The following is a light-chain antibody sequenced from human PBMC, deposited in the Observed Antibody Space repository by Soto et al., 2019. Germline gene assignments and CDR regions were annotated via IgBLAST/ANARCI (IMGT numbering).Light chain of an antibody. CDR2: GAS. CDR3: QQRSNSPPWIT. J-gene: IGKJ5*01. Sequence: EIVMTQSPVALSVSPGERATVSCRASQAIRSDLAWYQQKPGQAPRLLIFGASTRATGIPARFSGSGSGTDFTLTISSREPEDSAVYYCQQRSNSPPWITFGQGTRLEI. V-gene: IGKV3-11*01. CDR1: QAIRSD.